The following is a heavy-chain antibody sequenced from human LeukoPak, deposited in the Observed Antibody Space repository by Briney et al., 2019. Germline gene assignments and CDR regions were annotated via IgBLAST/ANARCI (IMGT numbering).Heavy chain of an antibody. CDR3: ARGSPLGYCSGGSCYHFDY. V-gene: IGHV4-4*02. CDR2: IYHSGTT. D-gene: IGHD2-15*01. Sequence: SETLSLTCAVSGGSISNTNWWTWVRQPPGKGLEWIGEIYHSGTTNYNPSLKSRVTISVDTSKNQFSLKLSSVTAADTAVYYCARGSPLGYCSGGSCYHFDYWGQGTLVTVSS. J-gene: IGHJ4*02. CDR1: GGSISNTNW.